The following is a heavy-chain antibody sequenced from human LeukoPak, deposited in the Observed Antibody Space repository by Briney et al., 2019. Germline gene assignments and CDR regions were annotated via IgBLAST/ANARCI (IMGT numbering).Heavy chain of an antibody. J-gene: IGHJ4*02. CDR3: ARDPTREGDY. Sequence: GGSLRLSCAASGFAFGKFAMNWIRQAPGKGLEGVSYISSSGTTIYYADSVKGRFTISRDNAKNSLYLQMNSLRAEDTAVYYCARDPTREGDYWGQGTLVTVSS. CDR2: ISSSGTTI. V-gene: IGHV3-11*04. CDR1: GFAFGKFA.